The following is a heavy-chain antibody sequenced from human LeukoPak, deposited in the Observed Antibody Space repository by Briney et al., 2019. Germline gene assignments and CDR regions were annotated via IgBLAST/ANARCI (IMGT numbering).Heavy chain of an antibody. V-gene: IGHV3-53*01. CDR1: GLTVSSNY. CDR3: ATSSVTNYGGRPSVAFDI. D-gene: IGHD4-23*01. J-gene: IGHJ3*02. CDR2: IYSGGST. Sequence: GGSLRLSCAASGLTVSSNYMSWVRQAPGKGLEWVSVIYSGGSTYYADSVKGRSTISRDNSKNTLYLQMNSLRAEDTAVYYCATSSVTNYGGRPSVAFDIWGQGTMVTVSS.